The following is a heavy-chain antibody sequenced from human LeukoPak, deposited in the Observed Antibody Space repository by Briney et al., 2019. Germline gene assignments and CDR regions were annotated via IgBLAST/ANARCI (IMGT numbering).Heavy chain of an antibody. V-gene: IGHV1-18*01. CDR3: ARQYCSGGSCYERSYYYYYYYMDV. Sequence: ASVKVSCKASGYTFTSYGISWVRQAPGQGLEWMGWISAYNGNTNYAQKLQGRVTMTTDTSTRTAYMELRSLRSDDTAVYYCARQYCSGGSCYERSYYYYYYYMDVWGKGTTVTVSS. J-gene: IGHJ6*03. D-gene: IGHD2-15*01. CDR2: ISAYNGNT. CDR1: GYTFTSYG.